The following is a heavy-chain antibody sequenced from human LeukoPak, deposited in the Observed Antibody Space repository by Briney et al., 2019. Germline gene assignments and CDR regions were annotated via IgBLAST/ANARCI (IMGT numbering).Heavy chain of an antibody. CDR1: GYSISSGYY. J-gene: IGHJ4*02. CDR3: ARVGHYGGDPFDY. D-gene: IGHD2-21*02. V-gene: IGHV4-38-2*01. CDR2: IYHSGST. Sequence: KPSETLSLTCAVSGYSISSGYYWGWIRQPPGKGLEWIGSIYHSGSTYYNPSLKSRVTISVDTSKNQFSLKLSSVTAADTAVYYCARVGHYGGDPFDYWGQGTLVTVSS.